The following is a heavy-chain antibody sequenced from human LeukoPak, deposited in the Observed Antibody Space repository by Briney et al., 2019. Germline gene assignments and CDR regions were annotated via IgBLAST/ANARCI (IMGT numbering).Heavy chain of an antibody. CDR2: INHSGST. D-gene: IGHD3-10*01. CDR1: GGSFSGYY. J-gene: IGHJ5*02. Sequence: SETLSLTCAVYGGSFSGYYWSWIRQPPGKGLEWIGEINHSGSTNYNPSLKSRVTISVDTSKNQFSLKLSSVTAADTAVYYCARGLRGYGSGSYYNWQYNWFDPWGQGTLVTVSS. CDR3: ARGLRGYGSGSYYNWQYNWFDP. V-gene: IGHV4-34*01.